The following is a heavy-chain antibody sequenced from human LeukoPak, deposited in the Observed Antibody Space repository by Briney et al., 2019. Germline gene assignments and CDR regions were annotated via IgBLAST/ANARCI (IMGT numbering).Heavy chain of an antibody. V-gene: IGHV3-23*01. D-gene: IGHD6-19*01. CDR1: GFTFSSYA. J-gene: IGHJ4*02. Sequence: PGGSLRLSCAASGFTFSSYAMSWVRQAPGKGLEWVSGVTGSGGGTYYADSVKGRFTISRDNSKNTLYLQMNSLRAEDTAVYYCAKDRSSSGSRPRSSDYWGQGTLVTVSS. CDR3: AKDRSSSGSRPRSSDY. CDR2: VTGSGGGT.